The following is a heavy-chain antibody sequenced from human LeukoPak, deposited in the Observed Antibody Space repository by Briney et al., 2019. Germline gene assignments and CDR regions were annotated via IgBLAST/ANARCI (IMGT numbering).Heavy chain of an antibody. V-gene: IGHV3-74*01. CDR1: GFTFSSYW. CDR3: AKDNRGHACGGDCYSEGFDP. D-gene: IGHD2-21*02. Sequence: GGSLRLSCAASGFTFSSYWMHWVRQAPGKGLVWVSRINSDGSTTSYADSVKGRFTISRDNSKNTLYLQMNSLRAEDTAVYYCAKDNRGHACGGDCYSEGFDPWGQGTLVTVSS. CDR2: INSDGSTT. J-gene: IGHJ5*02.